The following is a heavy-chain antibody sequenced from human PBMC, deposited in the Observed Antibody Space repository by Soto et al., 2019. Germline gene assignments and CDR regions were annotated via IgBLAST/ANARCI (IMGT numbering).Heavy chain of an antibody. CDR1: GGSFSGYY. CDR2: INHSGST. D-gene: IGHD5-12*01. J-gene: IGHJ4*02. CDR3: ARERGGGYSGYDRRPGNDY. Sequence: SGTLSLTCAVYGGSFSGYYWSWIRQPPGKGLEWIGEINHSGSTNYNPSLKSRVTISVDTSKNQFSLKLSSVTAADTAVYYCARERGGGYSGYDRRPGNDYWGQGTLVPVSS. V-gene: IGHV4-34*01.